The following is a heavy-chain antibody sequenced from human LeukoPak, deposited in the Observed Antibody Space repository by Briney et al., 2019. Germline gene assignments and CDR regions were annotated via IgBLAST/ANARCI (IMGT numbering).Heavy chain of an antibody. CDR2: IHHSGRT. J-gene: IGHJ4*02. V-gene: IGHV4-4*02. Sequence: SETLSLTCAVSGYSTSSGYWWSRVRQPPGKGLEWIGEIHHSGRTNYSPSLKSRITISVDMSSNHFSLKLSSVTAADAAVYYCARDFGDGYFDYWGQGALVTVSS. CDR3: ARDFGDGYFDY. CDR1: GYSTSSGYW. D-gene: IGHD5-24*01.